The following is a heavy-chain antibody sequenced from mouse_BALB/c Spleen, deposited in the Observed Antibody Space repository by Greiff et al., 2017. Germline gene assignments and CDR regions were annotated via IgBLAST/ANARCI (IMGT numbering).Heavy chain of an antibody. Sequence: DVKLVESGGGLVQPGGSLRLSCATSGFTFSDFYMEWVRQPPGKRLEWIAASRNKANDYTTEYSASVKGRFNVSRDTSQSILYLQMNALRAEDTAIYYCARDAPIYYGNSLFAYWGQGTLVTVSA. CDR2: SRNKANDYTT. J-gene: IGHJ3*01. CDR1: GFTFSDFY. CDR3: ARDAPIYYGNSLFAY. D-gene: IGHD2-1*01. V-gene: IGHV7-1*02.